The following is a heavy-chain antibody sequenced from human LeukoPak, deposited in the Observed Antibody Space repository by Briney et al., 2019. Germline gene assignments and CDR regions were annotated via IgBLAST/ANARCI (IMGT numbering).Heavy chain of an antibody. CDR3: AKGFYDSGP. CDR2: TSYDGNNE. D-gene: IGHD3-22*01. Sequence: GGSLKLSCAASGFAFSSFGMHWVRQAPGKGLEYVALTSYDGNNEYYADSVEGRFTISRDNSKNTGYLQMNSLRVEDTAVYYCAKGFYDSGPWGQGTLVTVSS. V-gene: IGHV3-30*18. CDR1: GFAFSSFG. J-gene: IGHJ5*02.